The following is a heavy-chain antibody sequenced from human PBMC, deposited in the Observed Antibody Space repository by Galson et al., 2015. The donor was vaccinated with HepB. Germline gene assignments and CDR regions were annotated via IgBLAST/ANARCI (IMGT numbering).Heavy chain of an antibody. CDR2: ISYDGSNK. D-gene: IGHD6-19*01. CDR1: GFTFSSYA. V-gene: IGHV3-30-3*01. CDR3: ARSGYSGGPLFPFDY. Sequence: SLRLSCAASGFTFSSYAMHWVRQAPGKGLEWVAVISYDGSNKYYADSVKGRFTISRDNSKNTLYLQMNSLRAEDTAVYYCARSGYSGGPLFPFDYWGQGTLVTVSS. J-gene: IGHJ4*02.